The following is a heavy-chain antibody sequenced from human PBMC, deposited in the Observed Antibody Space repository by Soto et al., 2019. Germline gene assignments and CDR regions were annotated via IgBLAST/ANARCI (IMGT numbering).Heavy chain of an antibody. V-gene: IGHV4-61*01. CDR2: IDYSGST. J-gene: IGHJ4*02. Sequence: KASETLSLTCSYSRGSVSSDSYYWTWIRQPPGKGLEWIGYIDYSGSTNYSPSLKSRVTISKDTSKNQFSLRLNSVTTADTATYYCARGLTSILFDYWGQGTLVTVSS. CDR1: RGSVSSDSYY. CDR3: ARGLTSILFDY. D-gene: IGHD3-10*01.